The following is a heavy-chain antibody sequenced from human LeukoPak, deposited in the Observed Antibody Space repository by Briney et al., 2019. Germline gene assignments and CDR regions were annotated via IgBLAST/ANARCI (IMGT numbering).Heavy chain of an antibody. Sequence: GGSLRLSCAASGFTFSSYAMHWVRQAPGKGLECVSAISSNGGSTHYANSVKGRFTISRDNSKNTLYLQMGSLRAEDMAVYYCARVEYSSGWYGYWGQGILVTVSS. D-gene: IGHD6-19*01. V-gene: IGHV3-64*01. CDR1: GFTFSSYA. CDR2: ISSNGGST. J-gene: IGHJ4*02. CDR3: ARVEYSSGWYGY.